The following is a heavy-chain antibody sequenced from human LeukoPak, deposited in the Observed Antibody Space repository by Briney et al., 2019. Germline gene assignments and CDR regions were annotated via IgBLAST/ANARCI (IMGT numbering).Heavy chain of an antibody. CDR1: GFIFSTYW. CDR2: IKQDGGQI. V-gene: IGHV3-7*01. Sequence: GGSLRLSCAASGFIFSTYWMTWVRQAPGKGLEWVANIKQDGGQIYYVDSVKGRFTISRDNARKELYLQMNSLRAEDTAVYYCASGRAHDFWGQGTLVTVSS. CDR3: ASGRAHDF. J-gene: IGHJ4*02.